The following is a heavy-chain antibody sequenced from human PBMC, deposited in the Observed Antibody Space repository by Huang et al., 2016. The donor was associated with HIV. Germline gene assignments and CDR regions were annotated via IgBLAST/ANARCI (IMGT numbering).Heavy chain of an antibody. Sequence: QVRLVQSGAEVKKPGASVKVSCKAYDFVLNTYAYSWVRQAPGQGLEWLGWYGPYNMKTLYGPNCQYMVTITTNASPGTAYMELRGLKTDDAAVYYCARENILTDHTGNYYYIDVWGDGTTVTVSS. D-gene: IGHD3-9*01. CDR1: DFVLNTYA. V-gene: IGHV1-18*01. J-gene: IGHJ6*03. CDR3: ARENILTDHTGNYYYIDV. CDR2: YGPYNMKT.